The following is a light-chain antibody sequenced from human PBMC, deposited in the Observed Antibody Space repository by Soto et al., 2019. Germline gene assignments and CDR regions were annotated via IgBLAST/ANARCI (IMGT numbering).Light chain of an antibody. Sequence: EIVMTQSPATLSVSPGERATLSCRASQSVSSNLAWYQQKPGQAPRLLIYGASTRATGIPARFSGTRSGTDFTLTVSSLQSEDFAVYYCQQYDNWPQTSGQGTKVDIK. CDR1: QSVSSN. CDR3: QQYDNWPQT. J-gene: IGKJ1*01. V-gene: IGKV3-15*01. CDR2: GAS.